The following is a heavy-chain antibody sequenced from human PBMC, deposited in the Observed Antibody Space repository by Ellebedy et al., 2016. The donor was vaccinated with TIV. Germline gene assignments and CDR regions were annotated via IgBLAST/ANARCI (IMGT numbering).Heavy chain of an antibody. Sequence: PGGSLRLSCAASGFTFTTYWMSWVRQAPGKGLEWVSYIGSSGTTIYYADALKGRFAISRDNAKNSLYLQMNALRDEDTAIYYCASVPSYYADGGGSSWGQGTLVTVSS. CDR3: ASVPSYYADGGGSS. D-gene: IGHD3-22*01. CDR2: IGSSGTTI. CDR1: GFTFTTYW. J-gene: IGHJ5*02. V-gene: IGHV3-48*02.